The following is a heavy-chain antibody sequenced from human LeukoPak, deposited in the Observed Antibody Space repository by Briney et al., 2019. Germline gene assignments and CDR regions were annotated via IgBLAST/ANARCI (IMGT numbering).Heavy chain of an antibody. CDR1: GFTFSSYA. D-gene: IGHD3-3*01. J-gene: IGHJ3*02. CDR2: ISWNSGSI. V-gene: IGHV3-9*03. CDR3: AKGGDFWSEHDAFDI. Sequence: PGGSLRLSCAASGFTFSSYAMSWVRQAPGKGLEWVSGISWNSGSIGYADSVKGRFTISRDNAKNSLYLQMNSLRAEDMALYYCAKGGDFWSEHDAFDIWGQGTMVTVSS.